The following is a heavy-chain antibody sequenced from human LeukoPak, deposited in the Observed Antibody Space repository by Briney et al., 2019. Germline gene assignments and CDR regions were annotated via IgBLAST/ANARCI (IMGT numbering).Heavy chain of an antibody. CDR2: IFPGDSRT. CDR3: ARLGGFYFDY. V-gene: IGHV5-51*01. Sequence: GASLKISCKASGYTFARWWIGWVRPLPGKGLEWIGIIFPGDSRTVYSPSFQGQVTISADDSIKTAYLHWSSLKASDTAIYYCARLGGFYFDYWGQGALVTVSS. CDR1: GYTFARWW. D-gene: IGHD3-16*01. J-gene: IGHJ4*02.